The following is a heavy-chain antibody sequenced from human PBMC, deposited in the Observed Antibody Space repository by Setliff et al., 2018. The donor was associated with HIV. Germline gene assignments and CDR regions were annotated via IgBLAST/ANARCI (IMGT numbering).Heavy chain of an antibody. J-gene: IGHJ5*02. CDR2: IYYNGNT. CDR1: GGSISTYY. D-gene: IGHD6-19*01. V-gene: IGHV4-59*01. Sequence: SETLSLTCTVSGGSISTYYWSWIRQPPGKGLEWIGLIYYNGNTNYSPSLKSRVTISVDSSKNQFPLKLTSVTAADAAIYYCARQFPPYHSGAHYSDLWSQGTLVTVSS. CDR3: ARQFPPYHSGAHYSDL.